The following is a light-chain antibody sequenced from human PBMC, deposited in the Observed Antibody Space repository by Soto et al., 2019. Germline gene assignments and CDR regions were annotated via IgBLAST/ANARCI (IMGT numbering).Light chain of an antibody. V-gene: IGLV2-14*01. CDR2: GVN. CDR3: SSYTTSYFYV. J-gene: IGLJ1*01. CDR1: GRDIGAYDY. Sequence: LTQPASVSGSPGQSITISCTGSGRDIGAYDYVSWYQQHPGKAPKLLIYGVNNRPSGVSYRFSASKSAFTASLTISGLQAEDEGHYYCSSYTTSYFYVSGRGTKVTVL.